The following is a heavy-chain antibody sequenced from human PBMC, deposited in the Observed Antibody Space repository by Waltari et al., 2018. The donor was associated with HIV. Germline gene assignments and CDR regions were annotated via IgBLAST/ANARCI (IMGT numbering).Heavy chain of an antibody. Sequence: QVQLQESGPGLVKPSETLLLTCTVSGGSISSSYWSWLRQPPGKGLECIGYIYDSGSTNYNPSLKSRVTIAVDTSKKQISLKLSSVTAADTAVYYCARDFPFSHYYGSGSYFGSDYWGQGTQVTVSS. CDR3: ARDFPFSHYYGSGSYFGSDY. J-gene: IGHJ4*02. CDR1: GGSISSSY. V-gene: IGHV4-59*01. CDR2: IYDSGST. D-gene: IGHD3-10*01.